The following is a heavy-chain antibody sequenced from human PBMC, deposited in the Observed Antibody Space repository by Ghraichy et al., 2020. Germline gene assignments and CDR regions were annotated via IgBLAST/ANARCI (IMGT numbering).Heavy chain of an antibody. D-gene: IGHD1-26*01. Sequence: SETLSLTCTVSGGSIRSGGYYWSWIRQHPGKGLEWIGYISYSGSTYYNPSLKSRVSISVDTSKNEFSLKLSSVTAADTAMYYCARGSFRAHFDSWGHGTLVTVSS. CDR2: ISYSGST. V-gene: IGHV4-31*03. CDR3: ARGSFRAHFDS. CDR1: GGSIRSGGYY. J-gene: IGHJ4*01.